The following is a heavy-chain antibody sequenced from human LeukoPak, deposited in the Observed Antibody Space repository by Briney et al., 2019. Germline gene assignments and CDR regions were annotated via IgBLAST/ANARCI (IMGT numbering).Heavy chain of an antibody. CDR2: ISYDGSNK. CDR3: ARDYYDSSDYYYYYMDV. D-gene: IGHD3-22*01. V-gene: IGHV3-30*01. J-gene: IGHJ6*03. Sequence: GGSLRLSCAASGFTFSSYAMHWVRQAPGKELEWVAVISYDGSNKYYADSVKGRFTISRDNSKNTLYLQMNSLRAEDTAVYYCARDYYDSSDYYYYYMDVWGKGTTVTVSS. CDR1: GFTFSSYA.